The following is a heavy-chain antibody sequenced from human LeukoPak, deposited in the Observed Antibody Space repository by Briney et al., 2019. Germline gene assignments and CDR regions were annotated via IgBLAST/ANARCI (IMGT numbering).Heavy chain of an antibody. CDR3: ARDRPTVAVPPPSDY. CDR2: INPSGGST. D-gene: IGHD6-19*01. V-gene: IGHV1-46*01. CDR1: GYTFTSYY. J-gene: IGHJ4*02. Sequence: ASVKVSCKASGYTFTSYYMHWVRQAPGQGLEWMGIINPSGGSTSYAQKFQGRVTMTRDTSTSTVYMELSSLRSEDTAVYYCARDRPTVAVPPPSDYWGQGTLVTVSS.